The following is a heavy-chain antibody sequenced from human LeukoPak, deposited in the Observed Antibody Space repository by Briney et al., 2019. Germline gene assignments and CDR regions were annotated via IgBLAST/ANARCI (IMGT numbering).Heavy chain of an antibody. CDR2: VSGFTSTI. J-gene: IGHJ2*01. V-gene: IGHV3-48*02. D-gene: IGHD6-13*01. Sequence: AGGSLRLSCAASGFTFSTYSMNWVRQAPGRGLEWVSYVSGFTSTIYYADSVKGRFTISRDNGKNSLYLQMNSLRDEDTALYYCTRDAATAGTYWYFDLWGRGTLVTVSS. CDR3: TRDAATAGTYWYFDL. CDR1: GFTFSTYS.